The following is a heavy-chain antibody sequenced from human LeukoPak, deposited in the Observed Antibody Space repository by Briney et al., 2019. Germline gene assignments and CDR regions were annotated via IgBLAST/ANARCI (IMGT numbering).Heavy chain of an antibody. D-gene: IGHD4-23*01. CDR3: ARDYGGWAFDI. CDR2: ISSGGSSI. J-gene: IGHJ3*02. Sequence: GGSLRLSCAASEFSFSSYEMNWVRQAPGKGLGWVSYISSGGSSIFYADSVKGRFTISRDNAKNSLYLQMNSLRAEDTAVYYCARDYGGWAFDIWGQGTMVTVSS. CDR1: EFSFSSYE. V-gene: IGHV3-48*03.